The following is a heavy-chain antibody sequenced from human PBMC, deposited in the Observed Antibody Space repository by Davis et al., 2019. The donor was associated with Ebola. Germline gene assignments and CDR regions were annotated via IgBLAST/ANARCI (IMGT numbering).Heavy chain of an antibody. CDR1: GFTFSIYI. J-gene: IGHJ5*02. V-gene: IGHV3-15*07. CDR3: TTGFPGATS. CDR2: IKSKTDGGTT. D-gene: IGHD1-26*01. Sequence: GESLKISCAASGFTFSIYIMNWVRQAPGKGLEWVGRIKSKTDGGTTDYAAPVKGRFTISRDDSKNTLYLQMNSLKTEDTAVYYCTTGFPGATSWGQGTLVTVSS.